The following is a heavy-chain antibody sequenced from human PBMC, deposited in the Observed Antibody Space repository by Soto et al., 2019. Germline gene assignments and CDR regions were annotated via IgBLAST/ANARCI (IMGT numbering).Heavy chain of an antibody. CDR2: IKSKTDGGTT. CDR1: GFTFSNAW. D-gene: IGHD3-22*01. V-gene: IGHV3-15*07. CDR3: TTAIKYYYDSSGADAFDI. Sequence: SGGSLSLSCAASGFTFSNAWMNWVRQAPGKGLEWVGRIKSKTDGGTTDYAAPVKGRFTISRDDSKNTLYLQMNSLKTEDTAVYYCTTAIKYYYDSSGADAFDIWGQGTMVTVSS. J-gene: IGHJ3*02.